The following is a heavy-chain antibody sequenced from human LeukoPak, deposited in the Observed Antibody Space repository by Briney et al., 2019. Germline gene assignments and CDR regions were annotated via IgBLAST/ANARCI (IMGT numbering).Heavy chain of an antibody. Sequence: SETLSLTCTVSGGSISSYYWSWIRQPPGKGLEWIGYIYYSGSTNYNPSLKSRVTISVDTSKNQFSLKLNSVNAADTAVYYCARRRRVNGFDVWGQGTVVTVSS. D-gene: IGHD3-3*01. J-gene: IGHJ3*01. CDR2: IYYSGST. V-gene: IGHV4-59*12. CDR1: GGSISSYY. CDR3: ARRRRVNGFDV.